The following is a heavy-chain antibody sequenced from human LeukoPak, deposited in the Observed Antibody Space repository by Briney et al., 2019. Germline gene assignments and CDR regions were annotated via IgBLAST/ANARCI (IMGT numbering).Heavy chain of an antibody. Sequence: GGSLRLSCVASGLNFGESAMHWVRQAPGKGLEWVSLISADGGSAFSADSVKGRLSISRDNSKNSLYLQMDSLRSEDTAMYYCAKESGKFDYWGQGTLVVVSS. CDR1: GLNFGESA. CDR2: ISADGGSA. J-gene: IGHJ4*02. CDR3: AKESGKFDY. V-gene: IGHV3-43*02.